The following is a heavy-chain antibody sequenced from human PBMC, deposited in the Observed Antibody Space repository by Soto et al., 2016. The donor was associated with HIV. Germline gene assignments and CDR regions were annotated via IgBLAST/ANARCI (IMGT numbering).Heavy chain of an antibody. V-gene: IGHV3-30*04. CDR1: GFTFSSYA. CDR3: ARDLEMATIGDYFDY. CDR2: ISYDGSNK. J-gene: IGHJ4*02. Sequence: VQLVESGGGVVQPGRSLRLSCAASGFTFSSYAMHWVRQAPGKGLEWVAVISYDGSNKYYADSVKGRFTISRDNSKNTLYLQMNSLRAEDTAVYYCARDLEMATIGDYFDYWGQGTLVTVSS. D-gene: IGHD5-12*01.